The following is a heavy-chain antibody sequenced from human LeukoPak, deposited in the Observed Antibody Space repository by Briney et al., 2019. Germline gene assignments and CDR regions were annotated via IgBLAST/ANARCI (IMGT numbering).Heavy chain of an antibody. CDR3: ARGHSDSWSVFDY. CDR1: GGSISIYH. J-gene: IGHJ4*02. Sequence: KPSETLSLTCTVSGGSISIYHWSWIRQPAGKGLEWIGRMQTSGRIDYSPPLKSRLTMSVDRTKNQLSLKLSSVIAADTAVYYCARGHSDSWSVFDYWGQGTLVTISS. D-gene: IGHD6-13*01. CDR2: MQTSGRI. V-gene: IGHV4-4*07.